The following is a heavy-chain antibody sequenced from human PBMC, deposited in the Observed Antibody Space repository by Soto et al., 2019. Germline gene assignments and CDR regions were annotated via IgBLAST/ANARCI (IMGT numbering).Heavy chain of an antibody. J-gene: IGHJ4*02. CDR3: VRVVAIPGYPDN. Sequence: QVQLVQSGAEVRQPASSVKVSCKTSGGTFSSYAISWVRQAPGQGLEWMGGIVPIVDTSTYAQKFQGRVTITAEESTSTVYMELSSLRSDDTDVYYCVRVVAIPGYPDNWCQGTLVTVSS. D-gene: IGHD5-12*01. CDR1: GGTFSSYA. V-gene: IGHV1-69*12. CDR2: IVPIVDTS.